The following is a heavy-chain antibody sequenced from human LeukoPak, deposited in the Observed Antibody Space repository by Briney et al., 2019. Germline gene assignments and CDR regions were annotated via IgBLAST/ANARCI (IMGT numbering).Heavy chain of an antibody. CDR2: ISGSGGST. J-gene: IGHJ4*02. V-gene: IGHV3-23*01. D-gene: IGHD3-10*01. CDR1: GFTFNSYA. CDR3: AKESSYYGSGSYYY. Sequence: GGSLRLSCAASGFTFNSYAMSWVRQAPGKGLERVSTISGSGGSTFYADSMKGRFTISRDSSRRTVYMQMNSLRAEDTAIYYCAKESSYYGSGSYYYWGQGTLVTVSS.